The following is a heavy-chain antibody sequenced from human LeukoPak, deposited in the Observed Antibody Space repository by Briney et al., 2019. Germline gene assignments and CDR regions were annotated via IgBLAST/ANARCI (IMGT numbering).Heavy chain of an antibody. Sequence: PSETLSLTCAVYGGSFSGYYWSWIRQPPGKGLEWIGEINHSGSTNYNPSLKSRVTISVDTSKNQFSLKLSSVTAADTAVYYCARGVTMVRGVIWFDWGQGTLVTVSS. CDR1: GGSFSGYY. CDR2: INHSGST. CDR3: ARGVTMVRGVIWFD. D-gene: IGHD3-10*01. J-gene: IGHJ4*02. V-gene: IGHV4-34*01.